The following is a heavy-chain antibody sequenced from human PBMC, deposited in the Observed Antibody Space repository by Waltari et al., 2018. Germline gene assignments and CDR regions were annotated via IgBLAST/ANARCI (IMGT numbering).Heavy chain of an antibody. V-gene: IGHV4-4*07. Sequence: QVQLQESGPGLVKPSETLSLTCTVSGGSISNYFWSWIRQPAGKGLEWIGRIYTSENTNYNPSLKSRVTMSVDTSKNQFSLKLNSVTAADTAVYYCARENRGRSYSHFDYWGQGTLATVSS. CDR2: IYTSENT. CDR3: ARENRGRSYSHFDY. J-gene: IGHJ4*02. CDR1: GGSISNYF. D-gene: IGHD1-26*01.